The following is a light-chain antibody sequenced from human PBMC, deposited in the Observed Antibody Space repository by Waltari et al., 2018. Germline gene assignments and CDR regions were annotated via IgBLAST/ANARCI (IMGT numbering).Light chain of an antibody. CDR2: DVS. Sequence: QSALTQPASVSGSPGQSITISCTGINGDVGGYYYVSWYQQYPGKAPKLLIYDVSHRPSWVSSRFPASKSGNTASLTISGLQTEDEADYYCTSYRSTNTRVIFGGGTKLAVL. CDR1: NGDVGGYYY. V-gene: IGLV2-14*03. J-gene: IGLJ2*01. CDR3: TSYRSTNTRVI.